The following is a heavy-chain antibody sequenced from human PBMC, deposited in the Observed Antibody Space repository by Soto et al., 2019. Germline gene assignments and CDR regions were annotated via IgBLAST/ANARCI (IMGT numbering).Heavy chain of an antibody. CDR2: ISAYNGNT. CDR3: AREDRITGTTWSWFDP. CDR1: GYTFTCYG. D-gene: IGHD1-7*01. J-gene: IGHJ5*02. Sequence: QVPLVQSGAEVKKPGASVKVSCKASGYTFTCYGISWVRQAPGQGLERMGWISAYNGNTNYAQKLQGRVTMTTDTPTSTAYMELRSLRSDDTAVYYCAREDRITGTTWSWFDPWGQGTLVTVSS. V-gene: IGHV1-18*01.